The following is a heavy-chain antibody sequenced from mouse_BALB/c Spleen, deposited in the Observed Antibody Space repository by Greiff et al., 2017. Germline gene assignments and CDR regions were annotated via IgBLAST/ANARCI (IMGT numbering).Heavy chain of an antibody. CDR3: ARGRVYYGSLDY. CDR2: ISSGGST. V-gene: IGHV5-6-5*01. CDR1: GFTFSSYA. J-gene: IGHJ2*01. Sequence: EVHLVESGGGLVKPGGSLKLSCAASGFTFSSYAMSWVRQTPEKRLEWVASISSGGSTYYPDSVKGRFTISRDNARNILYLQMSSLRSEDTAMYYCARGRVYYGSLDYWGQGTTLTVSS. D-gene: IGHD1-1*01.